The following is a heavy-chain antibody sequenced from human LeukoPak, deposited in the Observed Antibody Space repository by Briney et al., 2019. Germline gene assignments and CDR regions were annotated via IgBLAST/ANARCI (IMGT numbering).Heavy chain of an antibody. D-gene: IGHD2-8*01. CDR2: IYTSGST. V-gene: IGHV4-4*07. J-gene: IGHJ3*02. CDR1: GGSISSYY. CDR3: ARVSGDIVLMVYDAGAFDI. Sequence: SETLSLTCTVSGGSISSYYWSWIRQPAGKGLEWIGRIYTSGSTNYNPSLKSRVTMSVDTSKNQFSLKPSSVTAADTAVYYCARVSGDIVLMVYDAGAFDIWGQGTMVTVSS.